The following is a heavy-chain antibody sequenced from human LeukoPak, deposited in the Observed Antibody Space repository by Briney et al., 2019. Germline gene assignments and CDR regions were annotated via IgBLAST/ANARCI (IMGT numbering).Heavy chain of an antibody. CDR3: ARDLRAIFGVEGWFDP. V-gene: IGHV3-20*04. Sequence: PGGSLRLSCAASGFTFSSYAMSWVRQAPGKGLEWVSGINWNGGSTGYADSVKGRFTISRDNAKNSLYLQMNSLRAEDTALYYCARDLRAIFGVEGWFDPWGQGTLVTVSS. CDR1: GFTFSSYA. CDR2: INWNGGST. J-gene: IGHJ5*02. D-gene: IGHD3-3*01.